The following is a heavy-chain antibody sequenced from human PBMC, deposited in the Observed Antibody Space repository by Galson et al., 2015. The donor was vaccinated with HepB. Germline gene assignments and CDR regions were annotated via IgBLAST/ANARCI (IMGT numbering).Heavy chain of an antibody. D-gene: IGHD3-16*01. CDR1: GFTFDDYG. J-gene: IGHJ4*02. V-gene: IGHV3-20*04. CDR3: AREVDVGAEN. Sequence: SLRLSCAASGFTFDDYGMSWVRQAPGKGLEWVSGINWNGGSTAYADSVKGRVTISRDNAKNSLYLQINSLRADDTALYYCAREVDVGAENWGQGTLFTVSS. CDR2: INWNGGST.